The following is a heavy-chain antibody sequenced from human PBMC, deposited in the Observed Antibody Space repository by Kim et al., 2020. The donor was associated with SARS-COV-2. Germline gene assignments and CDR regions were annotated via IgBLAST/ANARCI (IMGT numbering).Heavy chain of an antibody. J-gene: IGHJ3*02. CDR1: GGSISSSSYN. V-gene: IGHV4-39*07. D-gene: IGHD1-26*01. CDR3: ARVSGAYSGSYLAAFEI. Sequence: SETLSLTCTVSGGSISSSSYNWSWIRQRPGKGLEWIGSIYYSGSTYYNPSLKSRVTISVDTSKNQFYLTLSSVTAADTAVYYCARVSGAYSGSYLAAFEIWGQGTMVTVSS. CDR2: IYYSGST.